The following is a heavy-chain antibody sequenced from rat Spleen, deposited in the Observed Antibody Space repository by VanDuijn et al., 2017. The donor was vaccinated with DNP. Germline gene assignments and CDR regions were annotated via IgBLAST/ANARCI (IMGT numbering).Heavy chain of an antibody. J-gene: IGHJ2*01. CDR3: ARSNYYSGVAVFDY. CDR1: GFSLTSFG. D-gene: IGHD1-1*01. CDR2: IWSCGST. V-gene: IGHV2-16*01. Sequence: QVQLKESGPGLVQPSQTLSLTCPVPGFSLTSFGVSWVRPPPGKCLEWIGAIWSCGSTDYTSGLKSRLSISRDTSKSQVLLKMNGLQTEDTAMYFCARSNYYSGVAVFDYWGLGVMVTVSS.